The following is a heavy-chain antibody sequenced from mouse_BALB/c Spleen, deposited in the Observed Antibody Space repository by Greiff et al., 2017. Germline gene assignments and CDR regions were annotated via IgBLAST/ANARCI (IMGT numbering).Heavy chain of an antibody. V-gene: IGHV14-1*02. CDR2: IDPENGNT. CDR3: ASYGSSYNY. CDR1: GFNIKDYY. Sequence: EVQLQQSGAELVRPGALVKLSCKASGFNIKDYYMHWVKQRPEQGLEWIGWIDPENGNTIYDPKFQGKASITADTSSNKAYLQLSSLTSEDTAVYYCASYGSSYNYWGQGTTLTVSS. D-gene: IGHD1-1*01. J-gene: IGHJ2*01.